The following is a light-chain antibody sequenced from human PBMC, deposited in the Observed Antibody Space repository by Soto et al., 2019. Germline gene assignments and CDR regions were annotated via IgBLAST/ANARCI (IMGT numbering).Light chain of an antibody. V-gene: IGKV3-15*01. J-gene: IGKJ4*01. CDR3: QQYSTWLS. CDR2: GAS. Sequence: EIVMTQSPATLSVSPGERVTLSCRASQSVGTTLAWYQQKPGQPPRLLIRGASTRATGIPGRFGGSGSGTEFTLTISRLQSEDFAVYYCQQYSTWLSFGGGTKVEIK. CDR1: QSVGTT.